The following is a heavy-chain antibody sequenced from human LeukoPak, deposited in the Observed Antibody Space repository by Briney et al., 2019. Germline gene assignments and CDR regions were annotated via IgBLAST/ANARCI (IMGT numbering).Heavy chain of an antibody. J-gene: IGHJ6*04. V-gene: IGHV1-18*01. D-gene: IGHD3-22*01. CDR2: MNPNNGNA. CDR1: GYTFISND. Sequence: ASVKVSCKASGYTFISNDINWVRQATGQGLEWMGWMNPNNGNAGYAQKLQGRVTMTTDTSTSTAYMELRSLRSDDTAVYYCARVPLLLQTPDVWGKGTTVTISS. CDR3: ARVPLLLQTPDV.